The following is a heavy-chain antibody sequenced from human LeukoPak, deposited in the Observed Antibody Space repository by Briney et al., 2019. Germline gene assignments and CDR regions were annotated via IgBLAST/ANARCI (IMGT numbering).Heavy chain of an antibody. CDR1: GFTFSSYS. J-gene: IGHJ4*02. D-gene: IGHD4-17*01. V-gene: IGHV3-21*01. Sequence: GGSLRLSCAASGFTFSSYSMNWVRQAPGKGLEWVSSISSSSSYIYYADSVKGRFTISRDNAKNSLYLQMNSLRAEDTAVYYCARDPSNYGDYFQYYFDYRGQGTLVTVSS. CDR2: ISSSSSYI. CDR3: ARDPSNYGDYFQYYFDY.